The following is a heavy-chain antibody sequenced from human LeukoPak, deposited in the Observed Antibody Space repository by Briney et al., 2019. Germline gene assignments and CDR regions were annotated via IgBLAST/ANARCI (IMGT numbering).Heavy chain of an antibody. J-gene: IGHJ4*02. CDR3: ARQYSSSSREVDY. CDR2: IYPGDSDT. Sequence: GESLKISCKGSGYSFTSYWIGWVRQMPGKDLEWMGIIYPGDSDTRYSPSFQGQVTISADESISTAYLQWSSLKASDTAMYYCARQYSSSSREVDYWGQGTLVTVSS. V-gene: IGHV5-51*01. D-gene: IGHD6-6*01. CDR1: GYSFTSYW.